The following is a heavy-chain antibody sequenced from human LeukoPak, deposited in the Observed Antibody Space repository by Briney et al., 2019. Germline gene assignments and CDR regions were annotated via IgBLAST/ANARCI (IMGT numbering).Heavy chain of an antibody. J-gene: IGHJ6*03. CDR3: ARDPYYYYYMDV. V-gene: IGHV1-2*02. Sequence: GASVKVSCKASGYTFTGYYMHWVRQAPGQRLEWMGWINPNSGGTNYAQKFQGRVTMTRDTSISTAYMELSRLRSDDTAVYYCARDPYYYYYMDVWGKGTTVTVSS. CDR1: GYTFTGYY. CDR2: INPNSGGT.